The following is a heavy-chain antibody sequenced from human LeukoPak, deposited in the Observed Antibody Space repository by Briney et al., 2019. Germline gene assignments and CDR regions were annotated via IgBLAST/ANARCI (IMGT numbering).Heavy chain of an antibody. J-gene: IGHJ5*02. Sequence: ASVKVSCKASGYTFTNYDINWVRQATGQGLEWMGWMDPNSGNTDYAQKFQGRVTMTRNTSITTAYMELSSLRSEDTAVYYCARGRSPPAAAESLFDPWGQGTLVTVSS. V-gene: IGHV1-8*01. CDR3: ARGRSPPAAAESLFDP. CDR2: MDPNSGNT. D-gene: IGHD6-13*01. CDR1: GYTFTNYD.